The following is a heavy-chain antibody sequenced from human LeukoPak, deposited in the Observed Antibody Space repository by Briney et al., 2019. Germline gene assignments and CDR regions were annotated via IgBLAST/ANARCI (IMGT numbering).Heavy chain of an antibody. J-gene: IGHJ4*02. CDR2: FSVSDKTT. CDR3: AKDPSVYYGDYIIR. V-gene: IGHV3-23*01. CDR1: GFTFSSYA. D-gene: IGHD4-17*01. Sequence: PGGSLRLSCAASGFTFSSYAMSWVRQAPGKGLEWVSGFSVSDKTTYYADSVEGRFTISRDNSKNTLYLQIYSLRAEDTAVYYCAKDPSVYYGDYIIRWGQGTLVIVSS.